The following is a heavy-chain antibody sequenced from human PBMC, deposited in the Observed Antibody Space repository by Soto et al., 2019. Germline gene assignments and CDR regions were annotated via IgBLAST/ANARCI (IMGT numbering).Heavy chain of an antibody. CDR3: TTDSYSSIIVVRFDY. V-gene: IGHV3-15*07. CDR2: IKSKTDGGTP. D-gene: IGHD3-22*01. CDR1: GFTFSNVW. J-gene: IGHJ4*01. Sequence: PGGSLRLSCAASGFTFSNVWINWVRQAPGKGLEWVGRIKSKTDGGTPDYAAPVKVRFAISRDDSKNMVYLKMNSLKTKDTCIYYCTTDSYSSIIVVRFDYWGHGTLVTVSS.